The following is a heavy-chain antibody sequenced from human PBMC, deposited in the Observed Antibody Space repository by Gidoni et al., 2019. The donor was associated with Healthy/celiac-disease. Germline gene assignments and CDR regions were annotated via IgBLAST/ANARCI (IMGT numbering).Heavy chain of an antibody. CDR2: IYHSGST. J-gene: IGHJ5*02. V-gene: IGHV4-38-2*02. D-gene: IGHD2-2*02. CDR3: AREEGLGYCSSTSCYTGWFDP. Sequence: QVQLQESGPGLVKPSETLSLTCAVSGYSLSRGYYWGWIRQPPGKGLEWLGSIYHSGSTYYNPPLKSRVTISVDTSKNQFARKLSSVTAADTAVYYCAREEGLGYCSSTSCYTGWFDPWGQGTLVTVSS. CDR1: GYSLSRGYY.